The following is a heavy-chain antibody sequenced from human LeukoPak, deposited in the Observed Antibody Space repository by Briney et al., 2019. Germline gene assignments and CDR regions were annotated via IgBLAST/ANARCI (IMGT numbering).Heavy chain of an antibody. CDR1: GFTVSSNY. V-gene: IGHV3-53*01. CDR2: IYSGGST. D-gene: IGHD3-22*01. Sequence: GGSLRLSCAASGFTVSSNYMSWVRQAPGKGLEWVSVIYSGGSTYYADSVKGRFTISRDNSKNTLYLQMNSLRAEDTAVYYCARSPTMIDAFDIWGQGTMVTVSS. CDR3: ARSPTMIDAFDI. J-gene: IGHJ3*02.